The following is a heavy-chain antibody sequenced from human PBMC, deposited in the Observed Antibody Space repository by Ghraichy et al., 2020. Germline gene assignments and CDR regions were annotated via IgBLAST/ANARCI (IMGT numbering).Heavy chain of an antibody. V-gene: IGHV1-69*02. CDR3: ARGVPAAAGTHFFDY. Sequence: GRVTIGADTSTNTVYMELSSLRSQDTAIYYCARGVPAAAGTHFFDYWGQGTLVTVSS. J-gene: IGHJ4*02. D-gene: IGHD6-13*01.